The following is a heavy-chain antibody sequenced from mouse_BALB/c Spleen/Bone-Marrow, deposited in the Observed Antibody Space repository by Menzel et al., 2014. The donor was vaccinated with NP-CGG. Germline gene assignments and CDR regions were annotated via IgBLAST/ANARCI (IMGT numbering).Heavy chain of an antibody. V-gene: IGHV1-7*01. CDR1: GYTFTTYW. D-gene: IGHD1-1*01. CDR2: INPSTGYT. Sequence: VQLVESGAELAKPGASVKMSCKASGYTFTTYWMHWIKQRPGQGLEWIGYINPSTGYTEYNQKFKDKATLTADKSSSTAYMQLSSLTSEDSAVYYCARRGYYGTNYDFDFWGQGTTLTVSS. J-gene: IGHJ2*01. CDR3: ARRGYYGTNYDFDF.